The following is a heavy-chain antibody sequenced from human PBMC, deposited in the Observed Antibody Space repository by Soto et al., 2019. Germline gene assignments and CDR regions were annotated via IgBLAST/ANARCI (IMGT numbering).Heavy chain of an antibody. V-gene: IGHV3-21*01. J-gene: IGHJ6*02. Sequence: ESGGGLVKPGGSLRLSCAASGFTFSSYSMNWVRQAPGKGLEWVSSISSSSSYIYYADSVKGRFTISRDNAKNALYLQMNSLRAEDTAVYYCARDYDILTGQLRGLYYYYGMDVWGQGTTVTVSS. D-gene: IGHD3-9*01. CDR3: ARDYDILTGQLRGLYYYYGMDV. CDR1: GFTFSSYS. CDR2: ISSSSSYI.